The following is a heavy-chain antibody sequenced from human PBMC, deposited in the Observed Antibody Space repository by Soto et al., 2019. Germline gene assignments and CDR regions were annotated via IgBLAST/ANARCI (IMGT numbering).Heavy chain of an antibody. D-gene: IGHD3-10*01. CDR1: GFTFRNAW. J-gene: IGHJ4*02. V-gene: IGHV3-15*01. CDR2: IKSKTDGGTT. CDR3: TTQGPTLRGMVRGVLTPSTYY. Sequence: GGSLRLSCAASGFTFRNAWMSWVRQAPGKGLEWVGRIKSKTDGGTTDYAAPVKGRFTISRDDSKNTLYLQMNSLKTEDTAVYYCTTQGPTLRGMVRGVLTPSTYYWGQGTLVTVSS.